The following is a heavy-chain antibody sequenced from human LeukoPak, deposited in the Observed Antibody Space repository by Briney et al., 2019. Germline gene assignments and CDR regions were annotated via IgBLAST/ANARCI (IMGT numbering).Heavy chain of an antibody. D-gene: IGHD3-22*01. CDR2: IYSGGNT. CDR1: GFTVSSNS. J-gene: IGHJ4*02. Sequence: GGSLRLSCTVSGFTVSSNSWSWVRQAPGKGLEWVSFIYSGGNTHYSDSVTGRFTISRDNSKNTLYLQMNSLRAEDTAVYYCAKALYYYDSSGDVVDYWGQGTLVTVSS. V-gene: IGHV3-53*05. CDR3: AKALYYYDSSGDVVDY.